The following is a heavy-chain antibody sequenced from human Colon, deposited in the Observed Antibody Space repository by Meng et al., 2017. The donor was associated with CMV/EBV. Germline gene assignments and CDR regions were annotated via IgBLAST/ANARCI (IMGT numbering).Heavy chain of an antibody. J-gene: IGHJ4*02. CDR3: ARNDHATAGDY. CDR1: GFTFTDYS. D-gene: IGHD5-18*01. CDR2: ISSRSTYI. Sequence: GESLKISCATSGFTFTDYSLNWVRQAPGKGLEWVSSISSRSTYISYADSVKGRFTVSRDDAKNSLYLQMDSLRAEDTAVYYCARNDHATAGDYWGQGTLVTVSS. V-gene: IGHV3-21*01.